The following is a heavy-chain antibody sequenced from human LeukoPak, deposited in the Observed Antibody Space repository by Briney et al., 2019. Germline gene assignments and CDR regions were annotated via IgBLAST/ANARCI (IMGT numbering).Heavy chain of an antibody. CDR2: INHSGST. V-gene: IGHV4-34*01. J-gene: IGHJ4*02. Sequence: PSETLSLTCAVYGGSFSGYYWSWIRQPPGKGLEWIGEINHSGSTNYNPSLKSRVTISVDTSKNQFSLKLSSVTAADTAVYYCARRRYYGSGSYYNWGQGTLVNVSS. CDR3: ARRRYYGSGSYYN. D-gene: IGHD3-10*01. CDR1: GGSFSGYY.